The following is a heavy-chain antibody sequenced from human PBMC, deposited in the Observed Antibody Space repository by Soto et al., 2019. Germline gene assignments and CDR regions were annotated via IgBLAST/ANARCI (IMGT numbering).Heavy chain of an antibody. V-gene: IGHV1-69*13. CDR1: GGTFSSYA. J-gene: IGHJ6*03. Sequence: GASVKVSCKASGGTFSSYAISWVRQAPGQGLEWMGGIIPIFGTANYAQKFQGRVTITADESTSTAYMELSSLRSVDTATYYCAHSWSGYYIRPYYYYYMDVWGKGTTVTVSS. CDR2: IIPIFGTA. CDR3: AHSWSGYYIRPYYYYYMDV. D-gene: IGHD3-3*01.